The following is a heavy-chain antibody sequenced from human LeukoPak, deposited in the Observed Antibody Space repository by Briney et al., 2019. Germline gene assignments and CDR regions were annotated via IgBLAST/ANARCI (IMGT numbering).Heavy chain of an antibody. CDR2: IYHSGST. CDR1: GGSISSGGYS. V-gene: IGHV4-30-2*01. J-gene: IGHJ4*02. D-gene: IGHD3-9*01. Sequence: SQTLSLTCAVSGGSISSGGYSWSWIRQPPGKGLEWIGYIYHSGSTYYNPSLKSRVTLSVDRSKNQFSLKLSSVTAADTAVYYCARRNYDILTGYDGFDYWGQGTLVTVSS. CDR3: ARRNYDILTGYDGFDY.